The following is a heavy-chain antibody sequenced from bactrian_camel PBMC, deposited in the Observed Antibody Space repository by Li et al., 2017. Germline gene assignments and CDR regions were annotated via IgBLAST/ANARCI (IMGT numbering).Heavy chain of an antibody. CDR3: AAARASTCSFRTYPYPF. Sequence: HVQLVESGGGLVQPGGTLRLSCAASGDISRINYMGWFRQHPGKEREGVAAVGSVGSTRFADSVKGRFTISQDNAKNTIYLQMNNLKPEDTGMYYCAAARASTCSFRTYPYPFWGQGTQVTVS. J-gene: IGHJ4*01. CDR1: GDISRINY. CDR2: VGSVGST. V-gene: IGHV3S53*01. D-gene: IGHD2*01.